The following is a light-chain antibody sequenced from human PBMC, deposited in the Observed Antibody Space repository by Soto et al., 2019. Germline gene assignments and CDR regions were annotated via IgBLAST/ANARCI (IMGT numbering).Light chain of an antibody. CDR2: AAS. CDR1: QGISSY. J-gene: IGKJ2*01. Sequence: AIRMTQSPSSFSASTGDRVTITCRASQGISSYLAWYQQKPGKAPKLLIYAASTLQSGVPSRFSGSGSGTEFTLTISSLQPHDFATYYCQQYNSYPYTFGQGTKLGIK. V-gene: IGKV1-8*01. CDR3: QQYNSYPYT.